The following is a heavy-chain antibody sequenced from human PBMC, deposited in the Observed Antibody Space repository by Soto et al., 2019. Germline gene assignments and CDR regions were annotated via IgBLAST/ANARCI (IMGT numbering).Heavy chain of an antibody. V-gene: IGHV4-34*01. Sequence: QVQLQQWGAGLLKPSETLSLTCAVYGGSFSGYYWSWIRQPPGKGLEWIGEINHSGSTNYNPSLKRRVTISVDTSKNQFSLKLSSVTAADTAVYYCARVKVGYCSGGSCYSVDGENKYFQHWGQGTLVTVSS. CDR2: INHSGST. CDR3: ARVKVGYCSGGSCYSVDGENKYFQH. J-gene: IGHJ1*01. D-gene: IGHD2-15*01. CDR1: GGSFSGYY.